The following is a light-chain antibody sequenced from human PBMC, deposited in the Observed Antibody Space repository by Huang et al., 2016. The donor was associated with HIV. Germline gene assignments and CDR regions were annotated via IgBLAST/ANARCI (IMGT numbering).Light chain of an antibody. J-gene: IGKJ4*01. CDR2: KAS. CDR3: QQYDSYPAT. Sequence: DIHMTQSPSTLSASVGDRVTISCRASQSIGIWLAWYHQKPGKVPKLLIYKASTLETGVPSSFSGGGSGTEFTLTISNRQPDDIGTYYCQQYDSYPATFGGGTKVELK. CDR1: QSIGIW. V-gene: IGKV1-5*03.